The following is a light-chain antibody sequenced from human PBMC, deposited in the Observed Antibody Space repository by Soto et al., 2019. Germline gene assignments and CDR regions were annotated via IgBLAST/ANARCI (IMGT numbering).Light chain of an antibody. Sequence: DIQMTQSPSSLSASVGDRDTITCRASQSINNYLNWYQQKPGKAPNLLIYAASTLQSGVPPRFSGSGSRTDFTLTISSVAPDDLATYYCQQSSTTPITFGQGTRLEIK. CDR3: QQSSTTPIT. V-gene: IGKV1-39*01. J-gene: IGKJ5*01. CDR1: QSINNY. CDR2: AAS.